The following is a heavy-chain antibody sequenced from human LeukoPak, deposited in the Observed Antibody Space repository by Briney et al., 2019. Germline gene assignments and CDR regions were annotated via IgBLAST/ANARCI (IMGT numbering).Heavy chain of an antibody. CDR2: INPSGGST. D-gene: IGHD2-8*01. CDR1: GYTFTSYY. J-gene: IGHJ3*02. CDR3: ARSTVRDAFDI. V-gene: IGHV1-46*01. Sequence: ASVKVSCKASGYTFTSYYMHWVRQAPGQGLEWMGIINPSGGSTSYAQKFQGRVTMTRNTSISTAYMEQSSLRSEDTAVYYCARSTVRDAFDIWGQGTMVTVSS.